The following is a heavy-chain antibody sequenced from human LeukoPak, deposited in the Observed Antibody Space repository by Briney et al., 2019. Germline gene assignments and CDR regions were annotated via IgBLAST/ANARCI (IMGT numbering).Heavy chain of an antibody. CDR3: ARDLPRITMVRGVLSDRGDAFDI. J-gene: IGHJ3*02. Sequence: PGGSLRLSCAASGFTFSSYSMNWVRQAPGKGLEWVSSISSSSSYIYYADSVKGRFTISRDNAKNSLYLQMNSLRAEDTAVYYCARDLPRITMVRGVLSDRGDAFDIWGQGTMVTVSS. V-gene: IGHV3-21*01. CDR1: GFTFSSYS. D-gene: IGHD3-10*01. CDR2: ISSSSSYI.